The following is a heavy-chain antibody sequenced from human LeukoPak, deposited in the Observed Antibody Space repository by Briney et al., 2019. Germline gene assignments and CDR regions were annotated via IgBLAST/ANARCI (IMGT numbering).Heavy chain of an antibody. D-gene: IGHD6-25*01. J-gene: IGHJ3*01. V-gene: IGHV6-1*01. CDR3: ARGRASAFDV. CDR1: GDSVSTSGGA. Sequence: SQTLSLTCAISGDSVSTSGGAWNWARQSPSRGLEWLGRTYYTSKWNTDYAVSVKSRIVVNPDTSKNQFSLQLNSVTSEDTAVYYCARGRASAFDVWGQGTMVTVSS. CDR2: TYYTSKWNT.